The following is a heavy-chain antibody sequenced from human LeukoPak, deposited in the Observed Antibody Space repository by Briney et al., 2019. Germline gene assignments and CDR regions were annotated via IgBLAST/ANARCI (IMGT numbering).Heavy chain of an antibody. Sequence: ASVKVSCKASGYTFTGYYMHWVRQAPGQELEWMGWINPNSGGTNYAQKFQGRVTMTRDTSISTAYMELSRLRSDDTAVYYCVSMFDCSSTSCYRGVDYWGQGTLVTVSS. J-gene: IGHJ4*02. CDR2: INPNSGGT. D-gene: IGHD2-2*02. V-gene: IGHV1-2*02. CDR3: VSMFDCSSTSCYRGVDY. CDR1: GYTFTGYY.